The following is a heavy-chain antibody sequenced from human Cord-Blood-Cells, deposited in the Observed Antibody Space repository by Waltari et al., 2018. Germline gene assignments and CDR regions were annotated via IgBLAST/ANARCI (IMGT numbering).Heavy chain of an antibody. Sequence: QVQLQQWGAGLLKPSETLSLPCAVYGGSFSGYYWSWIRQPPGKGLEWIGEINHSGSTNYNPSLKSRVTISVDTSKNQFSLKLSSVTAADTAVYYCARVDCSSTSCYKNWFDPWGQGTLVTVSS. J-gene: IGHJ5*02. CDR2: INHSGST. V-gene: IGHV4-34*01. CDR1: GGSFSGYY. D-gene: IGHD2-2*02. CDR3: ARVDCSSTSCYKNWFDP.